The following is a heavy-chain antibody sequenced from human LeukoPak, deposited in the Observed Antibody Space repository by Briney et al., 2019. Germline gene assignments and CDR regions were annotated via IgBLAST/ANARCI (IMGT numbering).Heavy chain of an antibody. V-gene: IGHV4-31*03. J-gene: IGHJ4*02. CDR1: GGSISSGGYY. Sequence: PSQTLSLTCTVSGGSISSGGYYWSWTRQHPGKGLEWIGYIYYSGSTYYNPSLKSRVTISVDTSKNQFSLKLSSVTAADTAVYYCARDRLSFLDYWGQGTLVTVSS. CDR2: IYYSGST. D-gene: IGHD3-16*02. CDR3: ARDRLSFLDY.